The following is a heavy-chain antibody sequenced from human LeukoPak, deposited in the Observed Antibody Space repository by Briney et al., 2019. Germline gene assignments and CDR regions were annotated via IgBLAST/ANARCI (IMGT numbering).Heavy chain of an antibody. J-gene: IGHJ4*02. Sequence: PGGSLRLSCAASGSTFSTYAMRWVRQAPGKGLEWVSAISGSGGFTVYADSVKGRFTVSRDNSKNTLYLQMNSLRAEDTAIYYCAKAGLCSGDSCYYFDYWGQGTLVTVSS. CDR2: ISGSGGFT. CDR1: GSTFSTYA. D-gene: IGHD2-15*01. CDR3: AKAGLCSGDSCYYFDY. V-gene: IGHV3-23*01.